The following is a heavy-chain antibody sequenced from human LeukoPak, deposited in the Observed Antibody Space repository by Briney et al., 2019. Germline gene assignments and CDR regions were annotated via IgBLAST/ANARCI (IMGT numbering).Heavy chain of an antibody. D-gene: IGHD3-10*02. V-gene: IGHV3-48*03. Sequence: GGSLRISCAASGFTFSSYEMNWVRQAPGKGLEWVSYISSSGCTIYYADSVKGRFTISRDNAKNSLYLQMNSLRAEDTAVYYCAELGITMIGGVWGKGTTVTISS. CDR1: GFTFSSYE. J-gene: IGHJ6*04. CDR3: AELGITMIGGV. CDR2: ISSSGCTI.